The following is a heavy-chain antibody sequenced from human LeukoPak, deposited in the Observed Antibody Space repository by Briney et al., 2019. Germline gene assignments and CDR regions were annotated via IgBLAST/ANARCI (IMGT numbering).Heavy chain of an antibody. V-gene: IGHV3-23*01. J-gene: IGHJ6*03. CDR1: GFTFSSYA. CDR2: ISGSGGST. Sequence: PGGSLRLSCAASGFTFSSYAMSWGRQAPGKGLEWVSAISGSGGSTYYAGSVKGRFTISRDNSKNTLYLQMNSLRAEDTAVYYCAKPGGNYYDNSGYYRPYYYYMDVWGKGTTVTVSS. CDR3: AKPGGNYYDNSGYYRPYYYYMDV. D-gene: IGHD3-22*01.